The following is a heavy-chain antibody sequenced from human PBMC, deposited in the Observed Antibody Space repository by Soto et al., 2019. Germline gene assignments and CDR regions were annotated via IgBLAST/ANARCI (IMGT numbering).Heavy chain of an antibody. CDR1: GGSISRSSYF. Sequence: QLQLQESGPGLVKPSETLSLTCTVSGGSISRSSYFWGWIRQPPGKGLEWIGNIYYSGSTYYNPSLKSRVTISVDTSKNQSSLKLSSVTAADTAVYSCARRDWNGIDPWGQGTLVTVSS. J-gene: IGHJ5*02. CDR2: IYYSGST. CDR3: ARRDWNGIDP. V-gene: IGHV4-39*01. D-gene: IGHD1-1*01.